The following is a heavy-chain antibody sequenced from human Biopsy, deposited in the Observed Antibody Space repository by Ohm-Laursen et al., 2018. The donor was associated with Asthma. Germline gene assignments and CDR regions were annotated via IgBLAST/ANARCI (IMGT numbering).Heavy chain of an antibody. D-gene: IGHD6-19*01. J-gene: IGHJ6*02. V-gene: IGHV1-69*13. CDR1: GGTFSNFA. Sequence: GASVKVSCNAPGGTFSNFAISWVRQAPGQGLEWLGGIMTVFGTTNYAQKFQGRVTITADESTSTAYMEVTSLRSEDTAIYYRARCQVGYSSGWSLLLKKIYYSGMDVWGQGTAVTVS. CDR2: IMTVFGTT. CDR3: ARCQVGYSSGWSLLLKKIYYSGMDV.